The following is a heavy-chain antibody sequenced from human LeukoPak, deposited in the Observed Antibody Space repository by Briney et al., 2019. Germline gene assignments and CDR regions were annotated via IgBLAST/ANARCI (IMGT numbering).Heavy chain of an antibody. CDR3: ARRAPFSNWFDP. D-gene: IGHD2-2*01. V-gene: IGHV4-31*03. CDR1: GASITNDDYY. J-gene: IGHJ5*02. CDR2: IYFSGST. Sequence: SETLSLTCTVPGASITNDDYYWSWIRQHPGKGLEWIGYIYFSGSTYYNPTLKSRASVSVDTSMSQFSLRLTSVTAADTAVYYCARRAPFSNWFDPWGQGTLVIVSS.